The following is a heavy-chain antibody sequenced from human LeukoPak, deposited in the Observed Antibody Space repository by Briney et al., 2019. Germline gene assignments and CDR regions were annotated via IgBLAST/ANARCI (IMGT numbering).Heavy chain of an antibody. CDR2: LNPYSGGT. Sequence: ASVKVSCKTSGFTFKDYYIHWVRQAPGQGLEWMGWLNPYSGGTNHAQKFQGRVTLTRDTSITTAYMDLSSLTSDDTALYYCARALTRYSTAWYGYWGQGTLVTVSS. V-gene: IGHV1-2*02. CDR3: ARALTRYSTAWYGY. D-gene: IGHD6-19*01. J-gene: IGHJ4*02. CDR1: GFTFKDYY.